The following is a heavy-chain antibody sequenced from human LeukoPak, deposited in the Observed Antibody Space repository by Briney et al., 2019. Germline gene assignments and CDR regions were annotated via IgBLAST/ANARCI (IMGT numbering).Heavy chain of an antibody. CDR1: GGSISSSSYY. D-gene: IGHD3-3*01. V-gene: IGHV4-39*01. CDR3: ARLLYDFWSGYPLSFDY. Sequence: SETLSLTCTVSGGSISSSSYYWGWIRQPPGKGLEWIGSIHYSGSTYYNPSLKSRVTISVDTSKNQFSLKLSSVTAADTAVYYCARLLYDFWSGYPLSFDYWGQGTLVTVSS. J-gene: IGHJ4*02. CDR2: IHYSGST.